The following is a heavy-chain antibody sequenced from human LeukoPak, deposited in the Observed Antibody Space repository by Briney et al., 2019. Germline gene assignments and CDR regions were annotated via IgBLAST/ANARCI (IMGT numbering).Heavy chain of an antibody. Sequence: GGSLRLSCAASAFMFSDYNMNWVRQAPGKGLEWVSSISSSGNYKYYADLVKGRFTIPRDNAKNSLSLQMNSLRAEDTAVYYCARVQEVGATTHFDYWGQGTLVTVSS. CDR3: ARVQEVGATTHFDY. J-gene: IGHJ4*02. CDR2: ISSSGNYK. CDR1: AFMFSDYN. V-gene: IGHV3-21*01. D-gene: IGHD1-26*01.